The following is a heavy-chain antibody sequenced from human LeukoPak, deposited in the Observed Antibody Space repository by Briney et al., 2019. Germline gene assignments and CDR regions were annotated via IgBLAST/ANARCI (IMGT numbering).Heavy chain of an antibody. CDR3: ARDGKIYDFWSGYSGLYQDY. Sequence: SVKVSCKASGYTFTGYYMHWVRQAPGQGLEWMGWINPNSGGTNYAQKFQGRVTMTRDTSISTAYMELSRLRSDDTAVYYCARDGKIYDFWSGYSGLYQDYWGQGTLVTVSS. CDR2: INPNSGGT. D-gene: IGHD3-3*01. V-gene: IGHV1-2*02. CDR1: GYTFTGYY. J-gene: IGHJ4*02.